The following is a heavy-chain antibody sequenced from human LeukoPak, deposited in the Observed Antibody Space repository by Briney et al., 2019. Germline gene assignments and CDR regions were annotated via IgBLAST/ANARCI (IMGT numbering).Heavy chain of an antibody. CDR2: IDYSGST. Sequence: PSETLSLTCTVSGGSISSYYWSWIRQPPGKGLEWIGYIDYSGSTNYNPSLKSRVTISVDTSKNQFSLKLSSVTAADTAVYYCALSTYCGGDCYSYYFDYWGQGTLVTVSS. D-gene: IGHD2-21*02. V-gene: IGHV4-59*01. J-gene: IGHJ4*02. CDR3: ALSTYCGGDCYSYYFDY. CDR1: GGSISSYY.